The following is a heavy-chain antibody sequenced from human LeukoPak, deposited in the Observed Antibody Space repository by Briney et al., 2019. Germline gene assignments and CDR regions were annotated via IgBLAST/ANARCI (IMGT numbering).Heavy chain of an antibody. D-gene: IGHD3-16*01. V-gene: IGHV4-39*07. CDR2: IYYSGST. CDR3: ASVAPWGYFVY. CDR1: GGSISSSSYN. Sequence: PSETLSLTCTVSGGSISSSSYNWGWIRQPPGKGLEWIGSIYYSGSTYYNPSLKSRVTISVDTSKNQFSLKLSSVTAADTAVYYCASVAPWGYFVYWGQRTLVTVSS. J-gene: IGHJ4*02.